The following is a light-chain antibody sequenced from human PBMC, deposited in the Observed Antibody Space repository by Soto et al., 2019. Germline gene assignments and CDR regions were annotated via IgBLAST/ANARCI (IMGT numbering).Light chain of an antibody. CDR3: QQYSSSSEWK. CDR1: QRINKW. J-gene: IGKJ1*01. V-gene: IGKV1-5*01. Sequence: DIQMTQSPSTLSASIGDRVTITCRASQRINKWLAWHQQKPGKAPKLLIYDASSLQSGVPPRFSGSGSGTEFTLTIRSLQPDDIATYYCQQYSSSSEWKFGEGTXV. CDR2: DAS.